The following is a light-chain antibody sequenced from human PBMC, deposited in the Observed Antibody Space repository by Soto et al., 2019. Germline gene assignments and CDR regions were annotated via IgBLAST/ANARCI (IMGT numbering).Light chain of an antibody. V-gene: IGLV2-8*01. J-gene: IGLJ1*01. CDR3: KSYAGSNTYV. Sequence: LTDPPSSTGSPQQPVTISWSGTKSDIGVYDFVSWDQHHPGKAPRLIIYEVVQPPSGVPDRFSGSMSGNPASLTPSGLQAADVADSFCKSYAGSNTYVFGSGTKVTAL. CDR2: EVV. CDR1: KSDIGVYDF.